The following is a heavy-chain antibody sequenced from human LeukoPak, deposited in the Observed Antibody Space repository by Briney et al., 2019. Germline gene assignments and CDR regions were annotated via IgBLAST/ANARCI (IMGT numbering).Heavy chain of an antibody. V-gene: IGHV4-59*08. CDR1: GGSISSYY. CDR2: IYNSGST. CDR3: ARLSCSGGSCCLGY. Sequence: PSETLSLTCTVSGGSISSYYWSWIRQPPGKGLEWIGYIYNSGSTNYNPSLKSRVTISVDTSKNQFSLKLSSVTAADTAVYYCARLSCSGGSCCLGYWGQGTLVTVSS. D-gene: IGHD2-15*01. J-gene: IGHJ4*02.